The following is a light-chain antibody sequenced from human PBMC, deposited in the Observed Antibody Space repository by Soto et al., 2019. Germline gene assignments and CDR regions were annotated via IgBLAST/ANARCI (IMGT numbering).Light chain of an antibody. Sequence: QAVVTQEPSLTVSPGGTVTLTCGSSTGSVTSGHYPYWFQQKPGQAPRTLIYDTSNKHSWTPARFSGSLLGGKAALTLSGAQPEFDAASSSVLTSRAARVFGTGTKV. CDR3: VLTSRAARV. V-gene: IGLV7-46*01. CDR1: TGSVTSGHY. CDR2: DTS. J-gene: IGLJ1*01.